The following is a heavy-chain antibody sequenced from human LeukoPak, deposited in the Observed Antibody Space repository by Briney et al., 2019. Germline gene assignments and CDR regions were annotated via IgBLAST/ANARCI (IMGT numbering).Heavy chain of an antibody. D-gene: IGHD3-22*01. CDR1: GFTFSSYG. V-gene: IGHV3-33*01. J-gene: IGHJ4*02. CDR2: IWYDGSNK. CDR3: AREYASYYYDSSGYPATLDY. Sequence: TGGSLRLSCAASGFTFSSYGMHWVRQAPGKGLEWVAVIWYDGSNKYYADSVKGRFTISRDNSKNTLYLQMNSLRAEDTAVYYCAREYASYYYDSSGYPATLDYWGQGTLVTVSS.